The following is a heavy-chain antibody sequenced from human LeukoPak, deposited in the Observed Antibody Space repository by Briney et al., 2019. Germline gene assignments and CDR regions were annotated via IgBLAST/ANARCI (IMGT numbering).Heavy chain of an antibody. CDR2: ISSDGSNT. CDR3: VREGQLWSDLDS. CDR1: GLTFSSYT. V-gene: IGHV3-30*17. J-gene: IGHJ4*02. Sequence: GGSLRLSCVGSGLTFSSYTIHWVRQAPGKGPQWVAVISSDGSNTYYAGAVRGRFAISRDNSKNTVFLQMNSLRVEDTGVYFCVREGQLWSDLDSWGQGTLVIVSS. D-gene: IGHD5-18*01.